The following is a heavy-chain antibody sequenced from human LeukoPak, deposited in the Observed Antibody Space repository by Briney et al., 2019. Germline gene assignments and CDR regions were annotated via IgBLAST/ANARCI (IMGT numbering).Heavy chain of an antibody. CDR1: GYTFTGYY. Sequence: ASGKLSCKASGYTFTGYYMHWVRHAPGQGLEWMVWINPNSGGTNYAQKFQGRVTMTRDTSISTAYMELSRLRSDDPAVLYCAGCGQEIRVDRWFGPWGQGTLVTVSS. CDR3: AGCGQEIRVDRWFGP. V-gene: IGHV1-2*02. D-gene: IGHD2-2*01. J-gene: IGHJ5*02. CDR2: INPNSGGT.